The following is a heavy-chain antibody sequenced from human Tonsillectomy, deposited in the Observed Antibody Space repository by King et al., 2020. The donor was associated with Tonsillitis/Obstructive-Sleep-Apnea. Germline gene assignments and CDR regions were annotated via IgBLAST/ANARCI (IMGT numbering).Heavy chain of an antibody. J-gene: IGHJ4*02. CDR1: GFTVSSNY. V-gene: IGHV3-53*01. D-gene: IGHD4-17*01. CDR2: IYSGGST. CDR3: ALSTATTAWFDY. Sequence: VQLVESGGGLIQPGGSLRLSCAASGFTVSSNYMSWVRQAPGKGLEWVSVIYSGGSTYYADSVKGRFTISRDNSKNTMYLQMNSLRAEDTAVYYCALSTATTAWFDYWGQGTLVTVSS.